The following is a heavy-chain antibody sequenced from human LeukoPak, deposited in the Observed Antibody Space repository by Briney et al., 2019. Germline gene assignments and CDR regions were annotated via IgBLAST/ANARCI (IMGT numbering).Heavy chain of an antibody. D-gene: IGHD3-3*01. CDR2: INSDGSST. CDR1: GFTFSSYW. CDR3: ARAYYDFWSGYYGEPYYFDY. V-gene: IGHV3-74*01. Sequence: GGSLRLSCAASGFTFSSYWMHWVRQAPGKGLVWVSRINSDGSSTSYADSVKGRFTISRDNAKNTLYLRMNSLRAEDTAVYYCARAYYDFWSGYYGEPYYFDYWGQGTLVTVSS. J-gene: IGHJ4*02.